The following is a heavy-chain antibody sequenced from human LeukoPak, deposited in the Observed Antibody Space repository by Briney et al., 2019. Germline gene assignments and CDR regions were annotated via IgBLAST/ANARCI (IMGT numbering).Heavy chain of an antibody. CDR1: GGSISSYY. J-gene: IGHJ3*02. CDR3: ARDSLPPPGIAAAGNAFDI. D-gene: IGHD6-13*01. CDR2: IYTSGST. Sequence: SETLSLTCTVSGGSISSYYWSWIRQPPGKGLEWIGRIYTSGSTNYNPSLKSRVTMSVDTSKNQFSLKLSSVTAADTAVYYCARDSLPPPGIAAAGNAFDIWGQGTMVTVSS. V-gene: IGHV4-4*07.